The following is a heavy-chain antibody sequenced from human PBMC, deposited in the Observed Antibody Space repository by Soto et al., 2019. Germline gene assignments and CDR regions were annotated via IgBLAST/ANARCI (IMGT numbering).Heavy chain of an antibody. CDR1: GGSVSSGSCY. J-gene: IGHJ1*01. D-gene: IGHD3-9*01. CDR3: ADTETGTFQH. Sequence: QVQLQESGPGLVKPSETLSLTCTVSGGSVSSGSCYWSWVRQPPGKGPEWIGYIYYSGSANYNPPLKSRRTISVDTSKNQFSLKQSSVTATDTAVYYGADTETGTFQHWGKGTLVTVSS. V-gene: IGHV4-61*01. CDR2: IYYSGSA.